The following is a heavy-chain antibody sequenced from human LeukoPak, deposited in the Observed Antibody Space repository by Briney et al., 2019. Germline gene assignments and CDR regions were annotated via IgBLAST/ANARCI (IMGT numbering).Heavy chain of an antibody. Sequence: GGSLRLSCAASGFIFDDYGIHWVRQPPGKGLEWVGLISWNGGITHYADSMKGRFTISRDNAKNSLYLQMNSLRAEDTAVYYCAKDLDIYYDSSGYTDYWGQGTLVTVSS. D-gene: IGHD3-22*01. J-gene: IGHJ4*02. CDR2: ISWNGGIT. V-gene: IGHV3-43D*03. CDR3: AKDLDIYYDSSGYTDY. CDR1: GFIFDDYG.